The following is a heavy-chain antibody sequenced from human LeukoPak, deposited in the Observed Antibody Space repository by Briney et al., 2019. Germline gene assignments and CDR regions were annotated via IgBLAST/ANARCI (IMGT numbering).Heavy chain of an antibody. D-gene: IGHD1-26*01. CDR1: GFTFSIYV. V-gene: IGHV3-23*01. J-gene: IGHJ6*02. Sequence: GGSLRLSCAASGFTFSIYVMTWVRQAPGKGLEWVSGISGSSTSTWYADSVKGRFTISRDNSKNTLYLQMNSLRAEDTAVYYCAKEKVGYYYYGMDVWGQGTTVTVSS. CDR3: AKEKVGYYYYGMDV. CDR2: ISGSSTST.